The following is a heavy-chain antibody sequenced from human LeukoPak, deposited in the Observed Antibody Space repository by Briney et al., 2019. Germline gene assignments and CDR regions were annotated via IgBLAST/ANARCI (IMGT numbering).Heavy chain of an antibody. CDR1: EFSVGSNY. Sequence: GGSLRLSCAASEFSVGSNYMTWVRQAPGKGLEWVSLIYSGGSTYYADSVKGRFTISRDNSKNTVYLQVNSLRAEDTALYYCAQDRAYIQFYFWGQGTLVTVSS. CDR2: IYSGGST. CDR3: AQDRAYIQFYF. J-gene: IGHJ4*02. V-gene: IGHV3-66*01. D-gene: IGHD5-18*01.